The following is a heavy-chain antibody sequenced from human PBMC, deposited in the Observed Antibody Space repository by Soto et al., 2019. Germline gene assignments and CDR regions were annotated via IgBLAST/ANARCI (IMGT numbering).Heavy chain of an antibody. J-gene: IGHJ4*02. CDR3: ARGVAL. CDR1: GGSISSGGYY. V-gene: IGHV4-31*01. D-gene: IGHD5-12*01. Sequence: QVQLQESGPGLVKPSQTLSLTCTVSGGSISSGGYYWSWIRQHPGKGLEWIGYIYYSGRTYYNPXLXRXXIISVDTSKSPFSRKLGAVTAAETAVCYCARGVALWGQGTLVTVSS. CDR2: IYYSGRT.